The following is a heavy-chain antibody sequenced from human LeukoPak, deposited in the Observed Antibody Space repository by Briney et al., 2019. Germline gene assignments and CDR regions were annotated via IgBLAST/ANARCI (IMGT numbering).Heavy chain of an antibody. J-gene: IGHJ4*02. CDR2: ISGSGGST. V-gene: IGHV3-23*01. Sequence: GGSLRLSCAASGFTFSSYAVSWVRQAPGKGLEWVSAISGSGGSTYYADSVKGRFTISRDNSKNTLYLQMNSLRAEDTAVYYCAKDYYDSSGYDDWGQGTLVTVSS. CDR1: GFTFSSYA. D-gene: IGHD3-22*01. CDR3: AKDYYDSSGYDD.